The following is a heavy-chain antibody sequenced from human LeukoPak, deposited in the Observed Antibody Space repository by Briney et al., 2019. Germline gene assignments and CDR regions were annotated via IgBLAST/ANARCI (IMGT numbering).Heavy chain of an antibody. J-gene: IGHJ4*02. CDR1: GYTFTSYD. CDR2: MNPNSGNT. D-gene: IGHD3-9*01. CDR3: ATGADILTGYSDY. Sequence: ASVKVSCKASGYTFTSYDINWVRRATGQGLEWMGWMNPNSGNTGYAQKFQGRVTMTRNTSISTAYMELSSLRSEDTAVYYCATGADILTGYSDYWGQGTLVTVSS. V-gene: IGHV1-8*01.